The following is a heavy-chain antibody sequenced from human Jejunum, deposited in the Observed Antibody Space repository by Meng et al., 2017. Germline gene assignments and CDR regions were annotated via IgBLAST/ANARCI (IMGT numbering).Heavy chain of an antibody. CDR3: ARGAGDRFDF. CDR1: GGSMSSSYYS. CDR2: IFNSGST. J-gene: IGHJ4*02. D-gene: IGHD4-17*01. Sequence: QLQLQESGSGLVKPSQTLSLTCVVSGGSMSSSYYSWGWIRQPPGKGLEWISYIFNSGSTHFNPSLKSRVTISMDSSKNQFSLNLTSVTAGDTAVYYCARGAGDRFDFWGRGTLVTVSS. V-gene: IGHV4-30-2*01.